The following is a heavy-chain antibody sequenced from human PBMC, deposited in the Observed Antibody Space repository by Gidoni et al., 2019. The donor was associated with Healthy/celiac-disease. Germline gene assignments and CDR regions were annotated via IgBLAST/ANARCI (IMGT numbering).Heavy chain of an antibody. V-gene: IGHV3-11*01. CDR1: GFPFSDYY. J-gene: IGHJ3*02. CDR3: ARPYSSSWYDAFDI. Sequence: QVQLVESGGGLVKPGGSLRLSWAAPGFPFSDYYMSWIRQAQGKGLEWVSYISSSGSTIYYADSVKGRFTISRDNAKNSLYLQMNSLRAEDTAVYYCARPYSSSWYDAFDIWGQGTMVTVSS. CDR2: ISSSGSTI. D-gene: IGHD6-13*01.